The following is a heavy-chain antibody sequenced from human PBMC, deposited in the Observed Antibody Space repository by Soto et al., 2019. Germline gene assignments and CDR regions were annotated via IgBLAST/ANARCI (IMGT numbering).Heavy chain of an antibody. CDR3: ARLVIAARQPYYMDV. V-gene: IGHV4-39*01. Sequence: SETLSLTCTVSGGSISSSSYYWGWIRQPPGKGLEWIGSIYYSGSTYYNPSLKSRVTISVDTSKNQFSLKLSSVTAADTAVYYCARLVIAARQPYYMDVWGKGTTVTVSS. J-gene: IGHJ6*03. CDR1: GGSISSSSYY. CDR2: IYYSGST. D-gene: IGHD6-6*01.